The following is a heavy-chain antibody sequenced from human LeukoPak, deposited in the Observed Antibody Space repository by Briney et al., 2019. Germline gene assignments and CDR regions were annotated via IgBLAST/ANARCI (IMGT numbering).Heavy chain of an antibody. CDR1: GDSISDFY. V-gene: IGHV4-59*08. J-gene: IGHJ4*02. Sequence: SETLSLTCSVSGDSISDFYWNWIRQSPEKGLEWIGNIHYSGSSVYNPSLRSRVSMSIDRSLKQFFLKLTSVTAADTAVYYCVLAPNSNWFDFWGQGILDTVSS. CDR3: VLAPNSNWFDF. D-gene: IGHD2-8*01. CDR2: IHYSGSS.